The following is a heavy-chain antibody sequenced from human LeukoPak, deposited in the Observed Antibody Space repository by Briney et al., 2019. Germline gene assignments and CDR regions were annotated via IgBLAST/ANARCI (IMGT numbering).Heavy chain of an antibody. V-gene: IGHV4-4*07. D-gene: IGHD2-15*01. J-gene: IGHJ4*02. CDR1: GGSISSYY. CDR3: ARGPQCSGFSCGFDY. Sequence: SETLSLTCTVSGGSISSYYWSWIRQPAGKGLECIGRIYTSGSTYYNSSLKSRVTMSVDTPKNQFSLNLTSVTAADTAVYYCARGPQCSGFSCGFDYWGQGTLVTVSS. CDR2: IYTSGST.